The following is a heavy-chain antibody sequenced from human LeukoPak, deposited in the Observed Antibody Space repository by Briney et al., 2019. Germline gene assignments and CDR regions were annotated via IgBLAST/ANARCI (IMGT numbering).Heavy chain of an antibody. J-gene: IGHJ4*02. CDR3: VKSLHGDAY. CDR1: GFTFSSYA. V-gene: IGHV3-23*01. Sequence: GGSLRLSCAASGFTFSSYAMSWVRQALGKGLEWVSGISGSGGSTYYADSVKGRFTIFRDNSKNTLYLQMSSLRAEDTAVYYCVKSLHGDAYWGQGTLVTVSS. CDR2: ISGSGGST. D-gene: IGHD7-27*01.